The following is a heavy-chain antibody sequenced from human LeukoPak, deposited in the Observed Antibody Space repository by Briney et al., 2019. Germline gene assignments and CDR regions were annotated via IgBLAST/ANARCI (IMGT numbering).Heavy chain of an antibody. CDR1: GFTFSSYG. CDR2: IWYDGSNK. J-gene: IGHJ4*02. D-gene: IGHD6-13*01. CDR3: ARDPFYSSSWYYFDY. V-gene: IGHV3-33*01. Sequence: GGSLRLSCAASGFTFSSYGMHWVRQAPGKGLEWVAVIWYDGSNKYYADSVKGRFTISRDNSKNTLYLQMNSLRAEDTAVYYCARDPFYSSSWYYFDYWGQGTLVTVSS.